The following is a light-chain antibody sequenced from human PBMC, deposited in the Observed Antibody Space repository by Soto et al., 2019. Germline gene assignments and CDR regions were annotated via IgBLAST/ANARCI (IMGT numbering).Light chain of an antibody. V-gene: IGLV2-14*01. CDR1: SSDVGGYDF. CDR2: EVT. CDR3: CSYVSSKTYV. Sequence: QSALTQPASVSGSPGQSITISCTGTSSDVGGYDFVSWYQQHPGKAPRVVLYEVTNRPSGVSDRFSGSKSGNTASLTISGLQAEDEADYYCCSYVSSKTYVFGTGTKV. J-gene: IGLJ1*01.